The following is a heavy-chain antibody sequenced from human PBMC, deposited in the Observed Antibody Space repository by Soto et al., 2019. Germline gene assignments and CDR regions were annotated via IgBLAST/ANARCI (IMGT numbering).Heavy chain of an antibody. CDR2: IIPIFGTA. CDR1: GGTFSSYA. CDR3: ASVDTNDNWFDP. D-gene: IGHD1-1*01. Sequence: SVKVSCKASGGTFSSYAISWVRQAPGQGLEWMGGIIPIFGTANYAQKFQGRVTITADESTSTAYMELSSLRSEDTAVYYCASVDTNDNWFDPWGQGTLVTVSS. J-gene: IGHJ5*02. V-gene: IGHV1-69*13.